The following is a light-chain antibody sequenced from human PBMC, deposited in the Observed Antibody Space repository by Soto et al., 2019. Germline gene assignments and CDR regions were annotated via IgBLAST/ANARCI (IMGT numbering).Light chain of an antibody. V-gene: IGLV2-23*02. J-gene: IGLJ1*01. CDR3: CSYAGRSTYV. Sequence: QSVLTQPASVSGSPGQSITISCTGTSSDVGSYNLVSWYQQHPGKAPKVMIYEVSKRPSGVPSRFSGSKSGNTASLTTSGLQAEDEADYYCCSYAGRSTYVFGAGTKVTVL. CDR2: EVS. CDR1: SSDVGSYNL.